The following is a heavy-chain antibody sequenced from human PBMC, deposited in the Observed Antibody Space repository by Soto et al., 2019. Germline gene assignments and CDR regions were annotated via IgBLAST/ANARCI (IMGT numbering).Heavy chain of an antibody. CDR2: IFYNGCP. CDR1: GGSISSYY. D-gene: IGHD3-10*01. Sequence: QVQLQESGPGLVKSSETLSLTCTVSGGSISSYYWSWIRQPPGKGLEWIGYIFYNGCPNYNPSLQRRVHNATDTAKNQFSLSLSPVTAAETAVFYCARHYRLVRPFWEFDHYYYMDAWGKGTTVTVSS. J-gene: IGHJ6*03. V-gene: IGHV4-59*08. CDR3: ARHYRLVRPFWEFDHYYYMDA.